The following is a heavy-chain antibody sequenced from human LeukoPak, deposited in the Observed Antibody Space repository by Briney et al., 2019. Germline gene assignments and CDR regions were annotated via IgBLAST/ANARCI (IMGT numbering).Heavy chain of an antibody. V-gene: IGHV3-53*01. CDR2: IYSGGST. CDR1: GFTFSSYA. D-gene: IGHD6-6*01. J-gene: IGHJ6*02. Sequence: PGGSLRLSCAASGFTFSSYAMHWVRQAPGKGLEWVSVIYSGGSTYYADSVKGRFTISRDNSKNTLYLQMNSLRAEDTAVYYCARDRIVEQLAQIYYYYGMDVWGQGTTVTVSS. CDR3: ARDRIVEQLAQIYYYYGMDV.